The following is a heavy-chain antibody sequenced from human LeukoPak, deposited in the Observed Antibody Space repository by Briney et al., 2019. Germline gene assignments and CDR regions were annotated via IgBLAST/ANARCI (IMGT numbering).Heavy chain of an antibody. V-gene: IGHV3-11*04. Sequence: GGSLRLSCAASGFTFSDYYMSWIRQAPGKGLEWISYISSSGSTIYYADSVKGRFTISRENAKNSLYLQMNSLRAEDTAVYYCARSADSSGYAKFDYWGQGTLVTVSS. J-gene: IGHJ4*02. D-gene: IGHD3-22*01. CDR1: GFTFSDYY. CDR3: ARSADSSGYAKFDY. CDR2: ISSSGSTI.